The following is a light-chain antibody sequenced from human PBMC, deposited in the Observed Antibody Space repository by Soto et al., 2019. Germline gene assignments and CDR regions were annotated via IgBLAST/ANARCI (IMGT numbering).Light chain of an antibody. V-gene: IGKV3-20*01. CDR2: GPS. CDR1: KSVSSSY. CDR3: QQYGSSPRGT. J-gene: IGKJ1*01. Sequence: EIVLTQSPGTLSLSPGERATLSCRASKSVSSSYLAGYHQKPGQAPRLVIYGPSSRPTGIPDRISGSGSGTDFTLTISRLEPEDFAVYYCQQYGSSPRGTFGQGTKVEIK.